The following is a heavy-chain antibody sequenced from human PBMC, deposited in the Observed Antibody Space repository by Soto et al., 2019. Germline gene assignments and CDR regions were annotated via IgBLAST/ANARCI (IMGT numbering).Heavy chain of an antibody. J-gene: IGHJ6*02. V-gene: IGHV1-18*01. CDR1: GYTFTSFG. CDR2: INAYNVYNGNT. D-gene: IGHD2-15*01. CDR3: ARARIFYGLDV. Sequence: QVQLVQSGAEVKKPGASVKVSCKASGYTFTSFGISWVRQAPGQGLEWMGWINAYNVYNGNTNYAQNLQGRVTMTTVTSTSTASMELRSLRSDDTAVYYCARARIFYGLDVWGQGTTVTVSS.